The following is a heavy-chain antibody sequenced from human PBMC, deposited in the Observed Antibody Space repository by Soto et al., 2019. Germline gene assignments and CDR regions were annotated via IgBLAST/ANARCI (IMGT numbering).Heavy chain of an antibody. CDR3: ATSLGDHSSSWYGDVTGMYYFDY. D-gene: IGHD6-13*01. V-gene: IGHV3-23*01. J-gene: IGHJ4*02. CDR1: GFTFSSYA. Sequence: GGSLRLSCAASGFTFSSYAMSWVRQAPGKGLEWVSAISGSGGSTYYADSVKGRFTISRDNSKNTLYLQMNSLRAEDTAVYYCATSLGDHSSSWYGDVTGMYYFDYWGQGALVTVSS. CDR2: ISGSGGST.